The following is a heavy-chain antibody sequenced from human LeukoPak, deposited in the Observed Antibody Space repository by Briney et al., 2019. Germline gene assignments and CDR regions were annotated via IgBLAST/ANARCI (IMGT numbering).Heavy chain of an antibody. J-gene: IGHJ4*02. V-gene: IGHV4-39*07. CDR1: GGSISSSSYY. CDR3: ARGDFLDY. D-gene: IGHD2-21*02. CDR2: IYYSGST. Sequence: SETLSLTCTVSGGSISSSSYYWGWIRQPPGKGLEWIGSIYYSGSTYYNPSLKSRVTISVDTSKNQFSLKLSSVTAADTAVYYCARGDFLDYWGQGTLVTVSS.